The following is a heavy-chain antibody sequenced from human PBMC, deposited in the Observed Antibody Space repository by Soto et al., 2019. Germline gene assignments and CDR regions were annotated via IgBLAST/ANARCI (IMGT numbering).Heavy chain of an antibody. CDR2: IIPIFGTA. V-gene: IGHV1-69*01. Sequence: QVQLVQSGAEVKKPGSSVKVSCKASGGTFSSYAISWVRQAPGQGLEWMGGIIPIFGTANYAQKFQGRVTITADEYTSTAYMELSSLRSEDTAVYYCARRSHCSSTSCYIEGWFDPWGQGTLVTVSS. J-gene: IGHJ5*02. D-gene: IGHD2-2*02. CDR3: ARRSHCSSTSCYIEGWFDP. CDR1: GGTFSSYA.